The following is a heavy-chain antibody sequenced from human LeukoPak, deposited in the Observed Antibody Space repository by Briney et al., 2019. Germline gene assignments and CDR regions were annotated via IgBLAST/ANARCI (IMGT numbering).Heavy chain of an antibody. CDR2: ISTYTGNS. Sequence: ASVKVSCKASGYTFSNYVLTWVRRAPGQGLEWMGRISTYTGNSNYAQKFQDRVSMTRDTSTSTAYMELRNLSSDDAAVYYCARTMTTMSTHGELDFWGQGTLVTVSS. CDR1: GYTFSNYV. D-gene: IGHD4-17*01. V-gene: IGHV1-18*01. CDR3: ARTMTTMSTHGELDF. J-gene: IGHJ4*02.